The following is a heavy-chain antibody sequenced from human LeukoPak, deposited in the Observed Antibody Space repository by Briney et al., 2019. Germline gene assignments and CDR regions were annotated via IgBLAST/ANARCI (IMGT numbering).Heavy chain of an antibody. D-gene: IGHD6-19*01. CDR3: AKRSSGEQTFDY. V-gene: IGHV4-39*07. Sequence: PSETLSLTCTVSGGSISRSGYFWGWIRQPPGKGLEWIGSIYYSGSTYYNPSLKSRVTISVDTSKNQFSLKLSSVTAADTAVYYCAKRSSGEQTFDYWGQGTLVTVSS. CDR2: IYYSGST. J-gene: IGHJ4*02. CDR1: GGSISRSGYF.